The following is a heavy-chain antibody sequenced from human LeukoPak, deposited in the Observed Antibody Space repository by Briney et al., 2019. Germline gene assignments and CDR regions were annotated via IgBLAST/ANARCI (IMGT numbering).Heavy chain of an antibody. V-gene: IGHV3-64*01. J-gene: IGHJ6*02. CDR3: ARDHYYYGMDV. CDR1: GFTFGSYA. Sequence: GGSLRLSCAASGFTFGSYAMHWVRQAPGKGLEYVSAISSNGGSTYYANSVKGRFTISRDNSKNTLYLQMGSLRAEDMAVYYCARDHYYYGMDVWGQGTTVTVSS. CDR2: ISSNGGST.